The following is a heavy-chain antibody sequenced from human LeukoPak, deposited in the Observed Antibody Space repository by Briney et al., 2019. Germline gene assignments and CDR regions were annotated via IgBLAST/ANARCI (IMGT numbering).Heavy chain of an antibody. CDR3: AIPGEVWWLRSYYYYGMDV. CDR1: GYTFTSYA. CDR2: INTNTGNP. V-gene: IGHV7-4-1*02. D-gene: IGHD5-12*01. J-gene: IGHJ6*02. Sequence: ASVKVSCKASGYTFTSYAMNWVRQAPGQGLEWMGWINTNTGNPTYAQGFTGRFVFSLDTSVSTAYLQISSLKAEDTAVYYCAIPGEVWWLRSYYYYGMDVWGQGTTVTVSS.